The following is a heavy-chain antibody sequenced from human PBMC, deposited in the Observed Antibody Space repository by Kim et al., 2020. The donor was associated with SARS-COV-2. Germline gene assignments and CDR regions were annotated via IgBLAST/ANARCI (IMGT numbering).Heavy chain of an antibody. D-gene: IGHD2-15*01. V-gene: IGHV1-69*13. Sequence: SVKVSCKASGGTFSSYAISWVRQAPGQGLEWMGGIIPIFGTANYAQKFQGRVTITADESTSTAYMELSSLRSEDTAVYYCARYCSGGSCYTGELDYWGQGTLVAVSS. CDR2: IIPIFGTA. J-gene: IGHJ4*02. CDR1: GGTFSSYA. CDR3: ARYCSGGSCYTGELDY.